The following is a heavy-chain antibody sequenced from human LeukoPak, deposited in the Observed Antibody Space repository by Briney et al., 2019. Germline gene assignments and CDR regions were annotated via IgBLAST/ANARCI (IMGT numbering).Heavy chain of an antibody. CDR1: GFTFSSYW. D-gene: IGHD1-26*01. J-gene: IGHJ5*02. CDR3: ARDPQVVRIVGAPLNWFDP. Sequence: HPGGSLRLSCAASGFTFSSYWMSWVRQAPGKGLEWVANIKQDGSEKYYVDSVKGRFTISRDNAKNSLYLQMNSLRAEDTAVYYCARDPQVVRIVGAPLNWFDPWGQGTLVTVSS. V-gene: IGHV3-7*01. CDR2: IKQDGSEK.